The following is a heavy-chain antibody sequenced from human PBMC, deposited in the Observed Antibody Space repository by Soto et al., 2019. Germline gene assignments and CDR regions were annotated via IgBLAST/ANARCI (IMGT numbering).Heavy chain of an antibody. CDR3: ARNVTRIADSYYGMDV. CDR1: GYTFTSYG. D-gene: IGHD2-15*01. Sequence: QVQLVQSGAEVKKPGASVKVSCKASGYTFTSYGINWVRQAPGQGLEWMGWISGYNDNTNYAQRLQGRVTMTTDTATRTAYMALRSLRSDDTAVYYCARNVTRIADSYYGMDVWGQGTKVTVSS. V-gene: IGHV1-18*04. J-gene: IGHJ6*02. CDR2: ISGYNDNT.